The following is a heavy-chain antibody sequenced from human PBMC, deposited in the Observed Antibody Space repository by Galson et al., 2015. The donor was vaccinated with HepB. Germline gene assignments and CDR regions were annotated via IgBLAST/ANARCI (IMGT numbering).Heavy chain of an antibody. Sequence: SVKVSCKAPGYTFTSYHMHWVRQAPGQGLEWMGIINPSGGSTSYAQKFQGRVTMTRDTSTSTVYMELSSLRSEDTAVYYCARLIVVVPAAIQGWFDPWGQGTLVTVSS. V-gene: IGHV1-46*01. CDR1: GYTFTSYH. CDR3: ARLIVVVPAAIQGWFDP. J-gene: IGHJ5*02. D-gene: IGHD2-2*02. CDR2: INPSGGST.